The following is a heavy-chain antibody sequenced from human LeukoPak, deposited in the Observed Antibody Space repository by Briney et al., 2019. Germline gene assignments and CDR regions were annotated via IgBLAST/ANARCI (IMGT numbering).Heavy chain of an antibody. Sequence: SETLSLTCTVSGGSISSYYWSWIRQPPGKGLEWIGYIYYSGSTNYNPSLKSRVTISVDTSKNQFSLKLSSVTAADTAVYYCARDYCSSTSCYTHWFDPWGQGTLVTVSS. J-gene: IGHJ5*02. D-gene: IGHD2-2*02. V-gene: IGHV4-59*01. CDR1: GGSISSYY. CDR2: IYYSGST. CDR3: ARDYCSSTSCYTHWFDP.